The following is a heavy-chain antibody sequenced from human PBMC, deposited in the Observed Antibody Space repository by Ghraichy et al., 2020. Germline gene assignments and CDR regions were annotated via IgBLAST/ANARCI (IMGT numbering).Heavy chain of an antibody. D-gene: IGHD6-13*01. J-gene: IGHJ6*03. CDR2: IYYSGST. V-gene: IGHV4-59*01. Sequence: SETLSLTCTVSGGSISSYYWSWIRQPPGKGLEWIGYIYYSGSTNYNPSLKSRVTISVDTSKNQFSLKLSSVTAADTAVYYCARLSSSWFYYYYYMDVWGKGTMVTVSS. CDR3: ARLSSSWFYYYYYMDV. CDR1: GGSISSYY.